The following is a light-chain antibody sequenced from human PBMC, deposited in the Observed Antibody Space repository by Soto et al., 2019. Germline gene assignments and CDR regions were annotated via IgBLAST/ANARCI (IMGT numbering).Light chain of an antibody. CDR3: QQLNSYPRLT. CDR2: AAS. CDR1: QGISSY. Sequence: EIQLTQSPSFLSASVGDRVTITCRASQGISSYLAWYQQKPGKAPKLLIYAASTLRSGVPSRFSGSGSGTEFTLTISSLQPEDFATYYCQQLNSYPRLTFGGGTKVEMK. J-gene: IGKJ4*01. V-gene: IGKV1-9*01.